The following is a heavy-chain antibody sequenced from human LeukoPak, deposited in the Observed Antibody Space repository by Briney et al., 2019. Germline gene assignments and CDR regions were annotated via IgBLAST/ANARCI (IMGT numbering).Heavy chain of an antibody. CDR3: ARDDYYGMDV. Sequence: GGSLRLSCAASGFTVSSNYMSWVRQAPGKGLEWVSVIYSNGATFYADFVKGRFTISRDNSKNTLHLQMNSLRAEDTAVYYCARDDYYGMDVWGQGTTVTVSS. J-gene: IGHJ6*02. CDR1: GFTVSSNY. CDR2: IYSNGAT. V-gene: IGHV3-53*01.